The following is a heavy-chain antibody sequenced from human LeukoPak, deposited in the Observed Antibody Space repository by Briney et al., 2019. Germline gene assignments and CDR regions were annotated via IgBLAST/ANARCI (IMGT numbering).Heavy chain of an antibody. Sequence: GGSLRLSCAASGFTVSSNYMSWIRQAPGKGLEWVSVIYSGGSTYYADSVKGRFTISRDNSKKTLYLQMNSLRAEDTAVYYCARVGFWSDFDYWGQGTLVTVSS. J-gene: IGHJ4*02. D-gene: IGHD3-3*01. CDR3: ARVGFWSDFDY. CDR1: GFTVSSNY. CDR2: IYSGGST. V-gene: IGHV3-66*01.